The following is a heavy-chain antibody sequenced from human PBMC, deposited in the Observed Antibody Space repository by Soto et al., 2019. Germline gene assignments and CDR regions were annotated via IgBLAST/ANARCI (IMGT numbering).Heavy chain of an antibody. CDR1: GFTFSSYS. D-gene: IGHD3-3*01. CDR2: ISSSSSYI. Sequence: PGGSLRLSCAASGFTFSSYSMNWVRQAPGKGLEWVSSISSSSSYIYYADSVKGRFTISRDNAKNSLYLQMNSLRAEDTAVYYCARDGDYDFWSGYPNYYYYMDVWGKGTTVTVSS. J-gene: IGHJ6*03. CDR3: ARDGDYDFWSGYPNYYYYMDV. V-gene: IGHV3-21*01.